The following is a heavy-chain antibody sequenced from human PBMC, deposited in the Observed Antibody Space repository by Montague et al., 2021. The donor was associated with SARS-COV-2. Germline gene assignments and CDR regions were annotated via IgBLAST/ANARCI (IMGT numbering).Heavy chain of an antibody. CDR2: ISYDGSNK. CDR3: ASGLLWFGEPDY. Sequence: LRLSCAASGFTFSSYAMHWVRQAPGKGLEWVAVISYDGSNKYYADSVKGRFTISRDNSKNTLYLQMNSLRAEDTAVYYCASGLLWFGEPDYWGQGTLVTVSS. D-gene: IGHD3-10*01. V-gene: IGHV3-30-3*01. CDR1: GFTFSSYA. J-gene: IGHJ4*02.